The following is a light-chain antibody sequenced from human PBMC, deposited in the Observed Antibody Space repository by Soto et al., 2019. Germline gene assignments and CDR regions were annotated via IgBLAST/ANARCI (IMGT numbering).Light chain of an antibody. CDR1: QDISNY. CDR3: QQVNSYPLT. CDR2: ATS. V-gene: IGKV1-9*01. Sequence: DIQLTQSPSFLSASVGDRVTITCRASQDISNYLAWYQHKPGKAPQFLIYATSTFQSGVPSRFSGSGSGTEFTLTISSLQPEDFATDYCQQVNSYPLTFGGGTKVEIK. J-gene: IGKJ4*01.